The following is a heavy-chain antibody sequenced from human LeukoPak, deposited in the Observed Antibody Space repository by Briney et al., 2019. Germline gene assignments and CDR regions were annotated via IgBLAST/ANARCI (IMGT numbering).Heavy chain of an antibody. CDR2: ISSSGSTI. CDR1: GVTFSSYE. CDR3: ARVGESYYYDSSGYYYGGHFDY. V-gene: IGHV3-48*03. Sequence: QPGGSLRLSCAASGVTFSSYEMNWVRQAPGKGLGVGSYISSSGSTINYADSLKGRFNISRDNDKNSLYLQMNSLRAEDTAVYYCARVGESYYYDSSGYYYGGHFDYWGQGTLVTVSS. D-gene: IGHD3-22*01. J-gene: IGHJ4*02.